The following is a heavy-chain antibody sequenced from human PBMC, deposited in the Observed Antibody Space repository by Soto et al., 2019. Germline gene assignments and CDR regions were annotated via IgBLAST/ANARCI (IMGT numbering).Heavy chain of an antibody. CDR3: GRDLTSNANCIDP. CDR2: IYYTGKT. Sequence: SETLSLTCSVSGDCIHVGGYYWTWIRQRPGKGLEWMGYIYYTGKTYYNPSLESRLTMSVDRSKNQFSLRLTSVTAADTAVYFCGRDLTSNANCIDPWGQGTLVTVSS. V-gene: IGHV4-30-4*01. CDR1: GDCIHVGGYY. J-gene: IGHJ5*02. D-gene: IGHD2-2*01.